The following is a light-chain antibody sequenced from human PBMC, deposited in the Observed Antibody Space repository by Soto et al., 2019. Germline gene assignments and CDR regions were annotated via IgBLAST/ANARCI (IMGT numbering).Light chain of an antibody. CDR3: QHYNSYSEA. J-gene: IGKJ5*01. V-gene: IGKV1-5*01. CDR2: TSS. Sequence: DIHMTQSPASLSASVGDRVTISCRASQSIGRNLNWYQQKAGKAPTLLMFTSSNLQSGVPSRFSGSGSGTEFTLTISSLQPDDFATYYCQHYNSYSEAFGQGTRLEIK. CDR1: QSIGRN.